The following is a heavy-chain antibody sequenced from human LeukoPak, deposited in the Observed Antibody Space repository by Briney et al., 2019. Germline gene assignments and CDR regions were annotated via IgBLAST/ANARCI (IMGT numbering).Heavy chain of an antibody. CDR2: IYYSGST. Sequence: SETLSLTCTVSGGSISSSSYFWGWIRQPPGKGLEWIGSIYYSGSTYYNPSLESRVTISVDTSKIHFSLRLSSMTAADTAVYYCARHTSGIVGASDYWGQRTLVTVSS. V-gene: IGHV4-39*01. D-gene: IGHD1-26*01. J-gene: IGHJ4*02. CDR3: ARHTSGIVGASDY. CDR1: GGSISSSSYF.